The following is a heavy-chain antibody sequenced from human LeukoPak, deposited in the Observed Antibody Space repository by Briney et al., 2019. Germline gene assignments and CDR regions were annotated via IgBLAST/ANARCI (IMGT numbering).Heavy chain of an antibody. CDR1: GYTFTSYG. Sequence: GASVKVSCKASGYTFTSYGISWVRQAPGQGLEWMGWISAYNGNTNYAQKLQGRVTMTTDTSTSTAYMELRSLRSDDTAVYYCARDRFDIVVVPAAIGGDYWGQGTLVTVSS. CDR2: ISAYNGNT. D-gene: IGHD2-2*02. J-gene: IGHJ4*02. CDR3: ARDRFDIVVVPAAIGGDY. V-gene: IGHV1-18*01.